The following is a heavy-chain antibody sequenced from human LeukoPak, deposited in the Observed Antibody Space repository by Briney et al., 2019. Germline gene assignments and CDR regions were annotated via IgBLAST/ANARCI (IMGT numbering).Heavy chain of an antibody. CDR3: ARGGGYGPSRYFDL. CDR2: IIPIFGTA. CDR1: GGTFSSYA. V-gene: IGHV1-69*06. Sequence: SVKVSCKASGGTFSSYAISWVRQAPGQGLEWMGRIIPIFGTANYAQKFQGRVTITADKSTSTAYMELSSLRAEDTAVYYCARGGGYGPSRYFDLWGRGTLVTVSS. J-gene: IGHJ2*01. D-gene: IGHD5-18*01.